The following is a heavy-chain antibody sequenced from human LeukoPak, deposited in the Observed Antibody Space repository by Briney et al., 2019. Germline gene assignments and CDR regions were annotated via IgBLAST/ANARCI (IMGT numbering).Heavy chain of an antibody. CDR1: GGSISSSGYY. Sequence: PSQTLSLTCIVSGGSISSSGYYWDWIRQPPGKGLEWIGNFYYTGSTYYNPSLKSRITISVDTSKNQFSLKLRSVTAADTAVYYCARHSRSGYGDYESAFDIWGQGTMVTVSS. D-gene: IGHD5-12*01. CDR2: FYYTGST. CDR3: ARHSRSGYGDYESAFDI. V-gene: IGHV4-39*01. J-gene: IGHJ3*02.